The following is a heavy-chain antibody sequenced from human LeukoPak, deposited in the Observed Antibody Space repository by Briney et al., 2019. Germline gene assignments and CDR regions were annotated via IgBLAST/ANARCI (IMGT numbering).Heavy chain of an antibody. CDR2: ISSSSSYI. Sequence: PGGSLRLSSAASGFTFSSYSMNWVRQAPGKGLEWVSSISSSSSYIYYADSVKGRFTISRDNAKNSLYLQMNSLRAEDTAVYYCARDRDVSIQIDYWGQGTLVTVSS. D-gene: IGHD6-6*01. J-gene: IGHJ4*02. V-gene: IGHV3-21*01. CDR3: ARDRDVSIQIDY. CDR1: GFTFSSYS.